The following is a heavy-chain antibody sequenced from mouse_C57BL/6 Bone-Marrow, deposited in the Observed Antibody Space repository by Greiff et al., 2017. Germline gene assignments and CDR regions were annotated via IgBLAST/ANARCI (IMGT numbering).Heavy chain of an antibody. Sequence: VQLQQSGAELVKPGASVKLSCTASGFNIKDYYIHWVKQRTEQGLEWIGRIDPEDGETKYAPKFKDKATITADTSSNTAYLQLSSLTSEDTAVYYGTRSLIYCSTNYWGQGTTLTVSS. CDR3: TRSLIYCSTNY. CDR2: IDPEDGET. J-gene: IGHJ2*01. V-gene: IGHV14-2*01. D-gene: IGHD6-1*01. CDR1: GFNIKDYY.